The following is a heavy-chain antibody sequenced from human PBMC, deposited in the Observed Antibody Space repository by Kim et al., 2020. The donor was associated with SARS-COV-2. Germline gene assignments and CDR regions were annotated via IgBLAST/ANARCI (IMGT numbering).Heavy chain of an antibody. CDR1: GGSFRNYA. V-gene: IGHV1-69*13. CDR2: IIPSFGTE. Sequence: SVKVSCKASGGSFRNYALSWVRQAPGQGLEWMGAIIPSFGTEDYVQRLQGRVTITADESTTTAYMELSSLTSEDTAVYFCARGDLGGEYGMDVWGQGTT. CDR3: ARGDLGGEYGMDV. J-gene: IGHJ6*02. D-gene: IGHD3-16*01.